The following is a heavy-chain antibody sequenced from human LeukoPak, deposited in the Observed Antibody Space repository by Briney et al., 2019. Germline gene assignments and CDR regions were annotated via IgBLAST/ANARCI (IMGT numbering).Heavy chain of an antibody. CDR2: IYYSGST. D-gene: IGHD2-2*01. CDR1: GGSISSSSYY. Sequence: SETLSLTCTASGGSISSSSYYWGWIRQPPGKGLEWIGSIYYSGSTYYNPSLKSRVTISVDTSKNQFSLKLSSVTAADTAVYYCARHGVNVVVPAARGVPYDAFDIWGQGTVVTVSS. J-gene: IGHJ3*02. V-gene: IGHV4-39*01. CDR3: ARHGVNVVVPAARGVPYDAFDI.